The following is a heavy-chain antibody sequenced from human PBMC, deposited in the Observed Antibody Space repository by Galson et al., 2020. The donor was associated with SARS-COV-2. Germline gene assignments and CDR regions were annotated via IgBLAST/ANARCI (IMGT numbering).Heavy chain of an antibody. J-gene: IGHJ5*02. V-gene: IGHV4-4*07. D-gene: IGHD3-22*01. Sequence: ASETLSLTCTVSGGSISSYYWSWIRQPAGKGLEWIGRIHTSGSTNYNPSLKSRVTMSVDTSKNQFSLRLTSVTAADTAVYYCARKKGDSSGFDPWGQGTLVTVSS. CDR1: GGSISSYY. CDR2: IHTSGST. CDR3: ARKKGDSSGFDP.